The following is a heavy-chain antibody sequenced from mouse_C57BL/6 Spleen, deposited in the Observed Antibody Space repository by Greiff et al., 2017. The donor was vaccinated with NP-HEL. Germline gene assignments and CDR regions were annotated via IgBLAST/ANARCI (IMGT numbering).Heavy chain of an antibody. CDR1: GYTFPSYW. CDR3: ARFPFPLAGTGAWFAY. Sequence: QVQLQQPGAELVKPGASVKLSCKASGYTFPSYWMPWVKQRPGRGLEWIGRIDPNSGGTKYNEKFKSKATLTVDKPSSTAYMQLSSLTSEDSAVYYGARFPFPLAGTGAWFAYWGQGTLGTVSA. CDR2: IDPNSGGT. D-gene: IGHD4-1*01. J-gene: IGHJ3*01. V-gene: IGHV1-72*01.